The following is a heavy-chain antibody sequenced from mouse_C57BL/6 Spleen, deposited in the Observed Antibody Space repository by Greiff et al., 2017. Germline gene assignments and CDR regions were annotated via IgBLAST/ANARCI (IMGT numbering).Heavy chain of an antibody. CDR3: ARFHYAMDY. V-gene: IGHV1-76*01. CDR2: IYPGSGNT. CDR1: GYTFTDYY. J-gene: IGHJ4*01. Sequence: VQLQQSGAELVRPGASVKLSCKASGYTFTDYYINWVKQRPGQGLEWIARIYPGSGNTYYNEKFKGKATLTAEKSSSTAYMQLSSLTSEDSAVYFCARFHYAMDYWGQGTSVTVSS.